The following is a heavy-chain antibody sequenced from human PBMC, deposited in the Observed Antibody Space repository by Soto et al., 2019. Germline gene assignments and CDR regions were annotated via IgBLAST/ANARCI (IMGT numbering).Heavy chain of an antibody. CDR2: GYHSVSI. J-gene: IGHJ2*01. Sequence: SETLSLTCTVSGGSITDYYWSWIRQPPGKALEWIGYGYHSVSIHYNPSLKTRVTISVDTSGNRFSLRLISVTAADPAVYCCARAFAGFGAYWYFDLWGRGTLVTVSS. V-gene: IGHV4-59*01. CDR1: GGSITDYY. D-gene: IGHD3-16*01. CDR3: ARAFAGFGAYWYFDL.